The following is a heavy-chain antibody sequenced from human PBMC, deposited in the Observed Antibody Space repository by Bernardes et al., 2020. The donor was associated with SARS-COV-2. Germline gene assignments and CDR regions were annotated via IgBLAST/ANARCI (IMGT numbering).Heavy chain of an antibody. J-gene: IGHJ4*02. CDR2: IFSDGST. V-gene: IGHV3-53*01. D-gene: IGHD6-19*01. CDR1: GFIVSANY. CDR3: ARVRGERGQLLGVYFDY. Sequence: GGSLRLSCAASGFIVSANYMTWVRQDAGKGLEWVSVIFSDGSTYYADSVKGRFTISRDNSKNTVYLHMNSLRAEDTAVYYCARVRGERGQLLGVYFDYWGQGSLVTVSS.